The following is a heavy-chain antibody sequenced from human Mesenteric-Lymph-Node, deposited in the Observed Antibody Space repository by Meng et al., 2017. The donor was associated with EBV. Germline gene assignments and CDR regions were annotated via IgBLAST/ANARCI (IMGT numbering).Heavy chain of an antibody. J-gene: IGHJ4*02. D-gene: IGHD1-26*01. Sequence: QMWAGGLLHPSWTLSLRCAVYGGSFRGYYWRWNRQPPGKGLEGIGEINHSRSTNYNPSLKGRATISVDTSKNQFSLKLSSVTAADTAVYYCARRGKVGAGYWGQGTLVTVSS. CDR3: ARRGKVGAGY. V-gene: IGHV4-34*01. CDR2: INHSRST. CDR1: GGSFRGYY.